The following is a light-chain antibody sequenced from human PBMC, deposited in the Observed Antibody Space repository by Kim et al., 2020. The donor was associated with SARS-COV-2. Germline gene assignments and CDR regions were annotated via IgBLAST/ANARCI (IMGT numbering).Light chain of an antibody. Sequence: ASISCTSTPSLLTSDGNTYLAWYLQKPGQAPPLLMYGPSNLFSGVPDRFSGSGSGTDFTLKISRVEAEDVGIYYCMQSMEVPVTFGGGTKVDIK. CDR2: GPS. J-gene: IGKJ4*01. CDR3: MQSMEVPVT. V-gene: IGKV2D-29*01. CDR1: PSLLTSDGNTY.